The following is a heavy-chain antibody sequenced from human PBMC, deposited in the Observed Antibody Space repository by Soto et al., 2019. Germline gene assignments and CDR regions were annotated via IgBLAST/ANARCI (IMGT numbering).Heavy chain of an antibody. D-gene: IGHD3-9*01. CDR3: ATTFDDYFDY. Sequence: GGSLRLSCAAYGFAFSNSGMSWVRQAPGRGLEWISYIDDTGSILYYADSVKGRFTFSRDNGKNSLYLQMDSLRDEDTAVYYCATTFDDYFDYWGQGTQVTVSS. J-gene: IGHJ4*02. CDR2: IDDTGSIL. V-gene: IGHV3-48*02. CDR1: GFAFSNSG.